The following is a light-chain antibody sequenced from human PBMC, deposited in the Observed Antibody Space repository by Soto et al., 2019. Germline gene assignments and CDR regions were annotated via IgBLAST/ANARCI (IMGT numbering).Light chain of an antibody. CDR3: SSYTSSSTLWV. CDR2: DVS. CDR1: SSDVGGYNY. V-gene: IGLV2-14*01. Sequence: QSALTQPASVSGSPGQSITISCTGTSSDVGGYNYVSWYQQHPGKAPKLMIYDVSKRHSGVSNRFSGSKSGNTASLTISGLQAEDEADYYCSSYTSSSTLWVFGGGTQLTVL. J-gene: IGLJ3*02.